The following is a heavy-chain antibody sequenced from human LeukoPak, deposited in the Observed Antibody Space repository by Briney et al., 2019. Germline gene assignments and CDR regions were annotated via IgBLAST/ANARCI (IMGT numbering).Heavy chain of an antibody. D-gene: IGHD5-18*01. CDR2: ISYDGSNK. J-gene: IGHJ4*02. V-gene: IGHV3-30*04. CDR3: ATYRPRGRGVHLWVKVQYYFDY. CDR1: GFTFSSYA. Sequence: GGSLRLSCAASGFTFSSYAMHWVRQAPGKGLEWVAVISYDGSNKYYADSVKGRFTISRDNSKNTLYLQMNSLRAEDTALYYCATYRPRGRGVHLWVKVQYYFDYWGQGTPVTVSS.